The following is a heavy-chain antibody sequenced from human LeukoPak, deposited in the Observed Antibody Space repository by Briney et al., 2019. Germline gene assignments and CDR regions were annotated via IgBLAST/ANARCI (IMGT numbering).Heavy chain of an antibody. Sequence: SETLSLTCAVYGGSFSGYYWSWIRQPPGKGLEWIGEINHGGSTNYNPSLKSRVTISVDTSKNQFSLKLSSVTAADTAVYYCARGRPWDVDTAPARWFDPWGQGTLVTVSS. J-gene: IGHJ5*02. CDR1: GGSFSGYY. CDR3: ARGRPWDVDTAPARWFDP. D-gene: IGHD5-18*01. V-gene: IGHV4-34*01. CDR2: INHGGST.